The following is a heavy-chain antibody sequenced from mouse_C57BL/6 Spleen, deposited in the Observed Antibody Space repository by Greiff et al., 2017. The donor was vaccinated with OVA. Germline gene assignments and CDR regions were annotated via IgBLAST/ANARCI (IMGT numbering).Heavy chain of an antibody. D-gene: IGHD2-3*01. V-gene: IGHV5-16*01. CDR2: INYDGSST. Sequence: EVQLVESEGGLVQPGSSMKLSCTASGFTFSDYYMAWVRQVPEKGLEWVANINYDGSSTYYLDSLKSRFIISRDNAKNILYLQMSSLKSEDTATYYCARGDDGYFLDYWGQGTTLTVSS. J-gene: IGHJ2*01. CDR3: ARGDDGYFLDY. CDR1: GFTFSDYY.